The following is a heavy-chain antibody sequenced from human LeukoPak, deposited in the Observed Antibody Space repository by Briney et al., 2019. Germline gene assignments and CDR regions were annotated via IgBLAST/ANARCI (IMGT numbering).Heavy chain of an antibody. V-gene: IGHV1-2*02. CDR1: GYTFTGYY. CDR2: INPNSGGT. D-gene: IGHD5-18*01. CDR3: AREQIQLRYNWFDP. J-gene: IGHJ5*02. Sequence: GASVKVSCKASGYTFTGYYMHWVRQAPGQGLEWMGWINPNSGGTNYAQKFQGRVTMTRDTSISTAYMELSRLRSDDTAVYYCAREQIQLRYNWFDPWGQGTLVTVSS.